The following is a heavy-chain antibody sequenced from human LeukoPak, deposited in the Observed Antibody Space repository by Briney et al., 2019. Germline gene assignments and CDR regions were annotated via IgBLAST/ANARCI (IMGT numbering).Heavy chain of an antibody. J-gene: IGHJ6*02. D-gene: IGHD3-9*01. CDR2: IYSGGST. V-gene: IGHV3-66*01. Sequence: PGGSLRLSCAASGFTVSSNYMSWVRQAPGKGLEWVSVIYSGGSTYYADSVKGRFTISRDNSKNTLYLQMNSLRAEDTAVYYCAKDLPYYDILTGYYYYYGMDVWGQGTTVTVSS. CDR1: GFTVSSNY. CDR3: AKDLPYYDILTGYYYYYGMDV.